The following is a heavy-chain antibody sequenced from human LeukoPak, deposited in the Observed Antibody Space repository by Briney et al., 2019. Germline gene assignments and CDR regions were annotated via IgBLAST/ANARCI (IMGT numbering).Heavy chain of an antibody. D-gene: IGHD3-16*02. V-gene: IGHV3-30*04. CDR3: ARDRGLGDYVWGSYRGLDY. CDR2: ISYDGSNK. Sequence: GRSLRLCCAASGFTFSSYAMHWVRQAPGKGLEWVAVISYDGSNKYYADSVKSRFTISRDNSKNTLYLQMNSLRVEDTAVYYCARDRGLGDYVWGSYRGLDYWGQGTLVTVSS. J-gene: IGHJ4*02. CDR1: GFTFSSYA.